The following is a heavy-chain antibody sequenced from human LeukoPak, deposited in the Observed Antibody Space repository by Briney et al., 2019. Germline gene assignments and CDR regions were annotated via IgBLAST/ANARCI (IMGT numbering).Heavy chain of an antibody. CDR1: GFTFNNYN. CDR3: ARDQGLDH. CDR2: ISSGSSYI. V-gene: IGHV3-21*01. D-gene: IGHD3/OR15-3a*01. Sequence: GGSLRLSCAASGFTFNNYNMNWVRQAPGKGLEWVSSISSGSSYIYYADSVKGRFTISRDNAKNSLYLQMNSLRAEDTAVYYCARDQGLDHWGQGTLVTVSS. J-gene: IGHJ4*02.